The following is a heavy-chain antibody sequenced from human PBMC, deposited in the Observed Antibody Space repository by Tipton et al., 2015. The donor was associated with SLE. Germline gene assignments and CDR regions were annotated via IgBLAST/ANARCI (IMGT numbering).Heavy chain of an antibody. CDR3: AKEWPYYYAGSGYFDY. J-gene: IGHJ4*02. Sequence: SLRLSCAASGFTFNSYAMTWVRQAPGKGLEGVSAIRGSGGSTYYADPVKGRFTISRDNSKNTLYMQMNSLRAEDTAVYYCAKEWPYYYAGSGYFDYWGQGTLVTVSS. V-gene: IGHV3-23*01. CDR1: GFTFNSYA. CDR2: IRGSGGST. D-gene: IGHD3-22*01.